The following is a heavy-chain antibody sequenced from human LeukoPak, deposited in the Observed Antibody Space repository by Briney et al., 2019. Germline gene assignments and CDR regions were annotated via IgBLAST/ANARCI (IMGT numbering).Heavy chain of an antibody. CDR1: GFTFSSYE. CDR2: ISSSGSTI. V-gene: IGHV3-48*03. Sequence: SGGSLRLSCAASGFTFSSYEMNWVRRAPGKGLEWVSYISSSGSTIYYADSVKGRFIISRDNAKNSLYLQMNSLRAEDTAVYYCAREQVDSGSYYGYFDYWGQGTLVTVSS. D-gene: IGHD1-26*01. CDR3: AREQVDSGSYYGYFDY. J-gene: IGHJ4*02.